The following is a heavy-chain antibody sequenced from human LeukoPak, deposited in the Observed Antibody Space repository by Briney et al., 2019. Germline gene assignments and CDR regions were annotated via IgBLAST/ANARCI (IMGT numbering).Heavy chain of an antibody. CDR2: AYYRSKWYN. D-gene: IGHD1-26*01. CDR1: GYSVSRNSCA. V-gene: IGHV6-1*01. Sequence: SQGVSLTFSFSGYSVSRNSCAWNWIRQSPSRGLEWVGRAYYRSKWYNDYAVSVKSRITINPATSKNQFSLQLNSVTPEDTAVYYCASGKLAQHNYLDYWGQGTLVTVSS. J-gene: IGHJ4*02. CDR3: ASGKLAQHNYLDY.